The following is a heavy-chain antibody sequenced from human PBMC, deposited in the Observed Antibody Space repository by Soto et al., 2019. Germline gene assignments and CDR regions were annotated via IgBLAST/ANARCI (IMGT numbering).Heavy chain of an antibody. V-gene: IGHV1-18*01. D-gene: IGHD3-10*01. Sequence: QVQLVQSGAEVKKPGASVRVSCKASGYTFDSYGLNWLRQAPRPGLEWMGWISTHTGNTDYPQRFQGRVTMTTDKSTSTAFLDLRSLTSEDTAVYYCVRDVSVSSGSFGGYWGQGTLVSVSS. CDR3: VRDVSVSSGSFGGY. CDR1: GYTFDSYG. CDR2: ISTHTGNT. J-gene: IGHJ4*02.